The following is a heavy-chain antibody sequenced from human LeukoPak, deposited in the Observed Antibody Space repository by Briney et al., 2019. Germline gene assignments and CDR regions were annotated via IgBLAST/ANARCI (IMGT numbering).Heavy chain of an antibody. CDR2: INPNSGGT. CDR1: AYIFTVYY. V-gene: IGHV1-2*02. J-gene: IGHJ4*02. CDR3: AREAPDYGDYVFDY. D-gene: IGHD4-17*01. Sequence: ASVKLSCKSSAYIFTVYYMHWVRQAPAQGLEWMGWINPNSGGTNYAQKFQGRGTMTRDTSISTAYMELSRLRSDDTAVYYCAREAPDYGDYVFDYWGQGTLVTVSS.